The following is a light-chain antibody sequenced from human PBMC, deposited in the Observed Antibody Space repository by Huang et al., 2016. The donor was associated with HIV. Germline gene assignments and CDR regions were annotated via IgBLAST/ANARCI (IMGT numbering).Light chain of an antibody. CDR1: QSVSSSY. Sequence: EILLTQSPGTLSLSPGERATLSCRASQSVSSSYLAWYQQKPGQAPRLLIYGASTRDTGIPDRFSGSGSGTDFTLIISSLQPEDFAVYFCQQYGTSPRTFGQGTKVEIK. CDR2: GAS. V-gene: IGKV3-20*01. CDR3: QQYGTSPRT. J-gene: IGKJ1*01.